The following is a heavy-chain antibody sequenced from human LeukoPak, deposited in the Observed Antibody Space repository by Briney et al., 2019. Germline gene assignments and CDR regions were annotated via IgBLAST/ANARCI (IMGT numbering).Heavy chain of an antibody. J-gene: IGHJ4*02. D-gene: IGHD6-13*01. CDR2: INHSGST. V-gene: IGHV4-34*01. Sequence: SETLSLTCAVYGGSFSGYYWSWIRQSPGKGLEWIGEINHSGSTNYNPSLKSRVTISVDRSKNQFSLKVSSVTAADTAVYYCARVDGAAAGTGLFDYWGQGTLVTVSS. CDR3: ARVDGAAAGTGLFDY. CDR1: GGSFSGYY.